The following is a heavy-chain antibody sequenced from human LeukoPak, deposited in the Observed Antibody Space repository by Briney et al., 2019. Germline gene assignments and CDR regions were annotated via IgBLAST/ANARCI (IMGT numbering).Heavy chain of an antibody. CDR2: INERGSST. D-gene: IGHD6-19*01. V-gene: IGHV3-74*01. J-gene: IGHJ4*02. CDR1: GFTFSNSW. Sequence: GGFLRLSCAASGFTFSNSWLHWVRQAPGKGLVWVSRINERGSSTSYADSVKGRFTISRDNAKNSLYLQMNSLRAEDTALYYCAKDRGSSGWYDSGHDYWGQGTLVTVSS. CDR3: AKDRGSSGWYDSGHDY.